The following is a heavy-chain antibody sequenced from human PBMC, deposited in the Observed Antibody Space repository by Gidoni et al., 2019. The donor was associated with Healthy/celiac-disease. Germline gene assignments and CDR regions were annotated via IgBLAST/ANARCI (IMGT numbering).Heavy chain of an antibody. CDR3: ATDRGDLGRVAAHDYYGMDV. D-gene: IGHD6-6*01. CDR1: GSTLTELS. V-gene: IGHV1-24*01. CDR2: FDPEDGET. Sequence: QVQLVQSGAEVKKPGASVKVSCKVSGSTLTELSMHWVRQAPGKGLEWMGGFDPEDGETIYAQKFQGRVTMTEDTSTDTAYMELISLRSEDTAVYYCATDRGDLGRVAAHDYYGMDVWGQGTTVTVSS. J-gene: IGHJ6*02.